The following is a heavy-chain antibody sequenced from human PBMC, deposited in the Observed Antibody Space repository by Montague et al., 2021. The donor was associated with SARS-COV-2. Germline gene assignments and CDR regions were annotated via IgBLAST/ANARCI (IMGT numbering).Heavy chain of an antibody. CDR3: AKGQKIKWLVLHSVPDWFDP. V-gene: IGHV3-9*01. CDR2: ISWSSNSI. J-gene: IGHJ5*02. Sequence: SLRLSCAASGFTFDDYAMHWVRQTPGKALEWVSGISWSSNSIGYGDSVKGRFTISRDNAKNSLYLQMNSLRAEDTGLYYCAKGQKIKWLVLHSVPDWFDPWGQGTLVTVSS. D-gene: IGHD6-19*01. CDR1: GFTFDDYA.